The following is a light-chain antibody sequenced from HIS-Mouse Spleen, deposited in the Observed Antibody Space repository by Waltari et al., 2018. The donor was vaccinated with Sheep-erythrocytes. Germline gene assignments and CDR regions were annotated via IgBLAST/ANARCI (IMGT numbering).Light chain of an antibody. V-gene: IGLV3-21*03. CDR2: DDS. CDR3: QVWKV. CDR1: NIGSKS. Sequence: SYVLTQPPSVSVAPGKTARITCGGNNIGSKSVHWYQQKPGQAPGLVVYDDSDRPSGIHERFSGSNSGNTATLTISRVEAGDEADYYCQVWKVFGGGTKLTVL. J-gene: IGLJ2*01.